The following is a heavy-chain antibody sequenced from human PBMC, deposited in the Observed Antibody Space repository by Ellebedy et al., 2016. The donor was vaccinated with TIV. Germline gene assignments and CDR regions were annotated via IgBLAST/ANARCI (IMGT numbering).Heavy chain of an antibody. D-gene: IGHD4-17*01. CDR2: INQDGSEK. CDR1: GFTFRSYW. Sequence: GGSLRLSCAASGFTFRSYWMSWVRQAPGKGLEWVGNINQDGSEKYYVDSVKGRFSISRDNAKNSVYLLMNSLRGEDTAVYYCATDGSYGDYRSPTHAFVMWGQGALVTVSS. V-gene: IGHV3-7*01. CDR3: ATDGSYGDYRSPTHAFVM. J-gene: IGHJ3*02.